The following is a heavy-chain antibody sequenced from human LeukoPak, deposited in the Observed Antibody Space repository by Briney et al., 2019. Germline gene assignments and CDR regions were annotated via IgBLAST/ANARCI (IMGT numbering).Heavy chain of an antibody. CDR3: ARDRAPYCSSTSCYQGHDY. V-gene: IGHV4-34*01. D-gene: IGHD2-2*01. Sequence: SETLSLTCAVYGGSFSGYYWCWIRQPPGKGLEWIGEINHSGSTNYNPSLKSRVTISVDTSKNQFSLKLSSVTAADTAVYYCARDRAPYCSSTSCYQGHDYWGQGTLVTVSS. J-gene: IGHJ4*02. CDR2: INHSGST. CDR1: GGSFSGYY.